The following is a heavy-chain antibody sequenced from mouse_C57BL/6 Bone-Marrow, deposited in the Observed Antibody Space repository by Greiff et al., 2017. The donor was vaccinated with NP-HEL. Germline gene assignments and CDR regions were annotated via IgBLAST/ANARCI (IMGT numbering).Heavy chain of an antibody. CDR3: ARHPRGTWFAY. D-gene: IGHD4-1*01. CDR2: ISGGGGNP. J-gene: IGHJ3*01. CDR1: GFTFSSYT. Sequence: EVHLVESGGGLVKPGGSLKLSCAASGFTFSSYTMSWVRQTPEKRLEWVATISGGGGNPSYPASVKGRFTISSDNAKNTLYLQMSSLRSEDTALYYCARHPRGTWFAYWGQGTLVTVSA. V-gene: IGHV5-9*01.